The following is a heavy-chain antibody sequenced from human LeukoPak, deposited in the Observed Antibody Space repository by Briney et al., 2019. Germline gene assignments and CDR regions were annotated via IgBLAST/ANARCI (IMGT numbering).Heavy chain of an antibody. V-gene: IGHV4-61*02. CDR1: GGSISSAGYS. CDR3: ARTTRLYNRFDP. J-gene: IGHJ5*02. D-gene: IGHD1-14*01. CDR2: IYTSGST. Sequence: SQTLSLTCTVSGGSISSAGYSWSWIRRPAGKGLEWIGRIYTSGSTNYNPSLKSRVTMSVDTSKNQFSLKLSSVTAADTAVYYCARTTRLYNRFDPWGQGALVTVSS.